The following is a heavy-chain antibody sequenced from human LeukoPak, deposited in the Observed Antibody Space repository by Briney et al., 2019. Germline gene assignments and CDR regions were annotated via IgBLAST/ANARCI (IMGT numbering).Heavy chain of an antibody. Sequence: ASVKVSCKASGYTFTGYYMHWVRQAPGQGLEWMGWINPNSGGTNYAQKFQGRVTMTRDTSISTAYMELSRLRSDDTAVYNCASIRSPSGSVLRGNWFDPWGQGTLVTVSS. J-gene: IGHJ5*02. D-gene: IGHD3-3*01. CDR3: ASIRSPSGSVLRGNWFDP. V-gene: IGHV1-2*02. CDR2: INPNSGGT. CDR1: GYTFTGYY.